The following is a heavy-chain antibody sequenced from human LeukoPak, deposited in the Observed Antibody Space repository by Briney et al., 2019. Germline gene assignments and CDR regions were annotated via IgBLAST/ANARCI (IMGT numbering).Heavy chain of an antibody. CDR1: GGSFSGYY. CDR3: ARSAVVVAATLDRAEYFQH. V-gene: IGHV4-34*01. J-gene: IGHJ1*01. D-gene: IGHD2-15*01. CDR2: INHSGST. Sequence: SETLSLTCAVYGGSFSGYYWSWIRQPPGKGLEWIGEINHSGSTNYNPSLKSRVTISVDTSKNQFSLKLSSVTAADTAVYYCARSAVVVAATLDRAEYFQHWGQGTLVTASS.